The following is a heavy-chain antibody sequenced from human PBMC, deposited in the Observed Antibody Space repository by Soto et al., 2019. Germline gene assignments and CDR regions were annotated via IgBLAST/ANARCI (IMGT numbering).Heavy chain of an antibody. V-gene: IGHV1-3*01. J-gene: IGHJ5*02. CDR1: GYTFTSYA. Sequence: GASVKVSCKASGYTFTSYAMHWVRQAPGQRLEWMGWINADNGNTNYAQKLQGRVTMTTDTSTSTAYMELRSLRSDDTAVYYCARSNPRDNWFDPWGQGTLVTVSS. D-gene: IGHD4-4*01. CDR2: INADNGNT. CDR3: ARSNPRDNWFDP.